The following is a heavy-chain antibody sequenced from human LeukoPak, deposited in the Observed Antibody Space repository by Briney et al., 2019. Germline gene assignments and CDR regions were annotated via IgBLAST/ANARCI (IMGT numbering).Heavy chain of an antibody. Sequence: PGGSLRLSCTASGFTFGDYAMSWVRQAPGKGLEWVGFIRSKAYGGTTEYAASVKGRFTISRDDSKGIAYLQMNSLKTEDTAVYYCTREVRWLRFLGPLHYYYYGMDVWGQGTTVTVSS. CDR3: TREVRWLRFLGPLHYYYYGMDV. CDR2: IRSKAYGGTT. V-gene: IGHV3-49*04. J-gene: IGHJ6*02. D-gene: IGHD3-3*01. CDR1: GFTFGDYA.